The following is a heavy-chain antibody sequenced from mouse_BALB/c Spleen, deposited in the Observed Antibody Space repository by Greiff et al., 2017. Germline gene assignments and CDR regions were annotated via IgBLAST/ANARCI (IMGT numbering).Heavy chain of an antibody. CDR2: ISSGGSYT. V-gene: IGHV5-6-4*01. D-gene: IGHD2-4*01. CDR1: GFTFSSYT. Sequence: EVQGVESGGGLVKPGGSLKLSCAASGFTFSSYTMSWVRQTPEKRLEWVATISSGGSYTYYPDSVKGRFTISRDNAKNTLYLQMSSLKSEDTAMYYCTRPIYYDYALAYWGQGTLVTVSA. J-gene: IGHJ3*01. CDR3: TRPIYYDYALAY.